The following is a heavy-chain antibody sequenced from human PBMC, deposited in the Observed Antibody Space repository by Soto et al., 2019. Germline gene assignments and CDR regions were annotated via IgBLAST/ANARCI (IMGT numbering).Heavy chain of an antibody. CDR1: GYTFTSYG. CDR2: ISAHNGNT. V-gene: IGHV1-18*01. D-gene: IGHD2-8*02. CDR3: ARGRYWDY. J-gene: IGHJ4*02. Sequence: QVHLVQSGAEVKKPGASVKVSCKASGYTFTSYGITWVRQAPGPGREWMGWISAHNGNTDYAQKLQGRVIVTRDTSTSPAYMELRSLISDATAVYYCARGRYWDYWGQGALVTVSS.